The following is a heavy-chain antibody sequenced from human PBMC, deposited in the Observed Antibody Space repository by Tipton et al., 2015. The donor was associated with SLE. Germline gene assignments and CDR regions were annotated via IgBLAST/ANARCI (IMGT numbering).Heavy chain of an antibody. J-gene: IGHJ4*02. Sequence: SLRLSCAASGFTFISYAMHWVRQAPGKGLEWLAVISYDGSHKYYGDSVKGRFTMSRDNSKNTLYLQMNSLRAEDTAVYYCVQKVFGDYQFGGQGTLVTVSS. D-gene: IGHD4-17*01. CDR2: ISYDGSHK. CDR3: VQKVFGDYQF. CDR1: GFTFISYA. V-gene: IGHV3-30-3*01.